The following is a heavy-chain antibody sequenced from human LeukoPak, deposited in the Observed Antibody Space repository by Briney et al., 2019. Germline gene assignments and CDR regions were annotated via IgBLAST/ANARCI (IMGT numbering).Heavy chain of an antibody. CDR2: ITSSSSFT. V-gene: IGHV3-21*01. CDR3: ARSVGSYYGDL. Sequence: GGSLTVSCAASGFTFSTYTMSWVRQAPGKGLAWVASITSSSSFTYYADSVKGRFTISRDNAKNSLYLQMNSLTVEDTAVYYCARSVGSYYGDLWGQGTLVTVSS. J-gene: IGHJ5*02. CDR1: GFTFSTYT. D-gene: IGHD3-22*01.